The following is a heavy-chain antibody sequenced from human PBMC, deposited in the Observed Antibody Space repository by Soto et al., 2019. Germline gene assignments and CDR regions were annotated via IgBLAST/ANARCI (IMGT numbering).Heavy chain of an antibody. Sequence: GGSLRLSCAASGFTFSSYAMSWVRQAPGKGLEWVSAISGSGGSTYSADSVKGRFTISRDNSKNTLYLQMNSLRAEDTAVYYCAKDGGSYGDSAFDYWGQGTLVTVSS. CDR3: AKDGGSYGDSAFDY. V-gene: IGHV3-23*01. D-gene: IGHD5-18*01. J-gene: IGHJ4*02. CDR2: ISGSGGST. CDR1: GFTFSSYA.